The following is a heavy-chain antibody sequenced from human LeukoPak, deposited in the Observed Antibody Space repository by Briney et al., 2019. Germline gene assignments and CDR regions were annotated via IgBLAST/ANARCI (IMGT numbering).Heavy chain of an antibody. Sequence: GASVKVSCKASGYTFTGYYMHWVRQAPGQRLEWMGRINPNSGGTNYAQKFQGRVTMTRDTSISTAYMELSRLRSDDTAVYYCASSVSYCSSTSCRPGDAFDIWGQGTMVTVSS. D-gene: IGHD2-2*01. J-gene: IGHJ3*02. V-gene: IGHV1-2*02. CDR1: GYTFTGYY. CDR2: INPNSGGT. CDR3: ASSVSYCSSTSCRPGDAFDI.